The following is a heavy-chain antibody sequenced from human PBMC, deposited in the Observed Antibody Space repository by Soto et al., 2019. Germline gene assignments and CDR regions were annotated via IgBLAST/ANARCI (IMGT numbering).Heavy chain of an antibody. V-gene: IGHV4-4*07. CDR2: TYTSGST. D-gene: IGHD3-22*01. J-gene: IGHJ4*02. CDR1: GGSISSYY. Sequence: SETLSLTCTVSGGSISSYYWSWIRQPAGKGLEWIGRTYTSGSTNYNPSLKSRVTMSVDTSKNQFSLKLSSVTAADTAVYYCAREEEGYYYDSSGYGLFDYWGQGTLVTVSS. CDR3: AREEEGYYYDSSGYGLFDY.